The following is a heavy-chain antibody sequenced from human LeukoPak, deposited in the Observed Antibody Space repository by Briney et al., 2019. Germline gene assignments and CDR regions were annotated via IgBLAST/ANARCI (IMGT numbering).Heavy chain of an antibody. D-gene: IGHD2-15*01. V-gene: IGHV3-11*01. CDR3: ARDHDSLGY. CDR2: ISDSGSTI. J-gene: IGHJ4*02. CDR1: GFMFSDHY. Sequence: GGSLRLSCAASGFMFSDHYMSWIRQAPGKGLEWISYISDSGSTIYYADSVKGRFAISRDNAKKSLFLQMNRLRADDTAVYYCARDHDSLGYWGQGTLVTVSS.